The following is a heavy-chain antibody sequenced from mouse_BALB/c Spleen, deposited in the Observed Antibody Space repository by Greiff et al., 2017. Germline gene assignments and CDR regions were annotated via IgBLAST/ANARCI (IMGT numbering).Heavy chain of an antibody. V-gene: IGHV5-4*02. Sequence: EVQLVESGGGLVKPGGSLKLSCAASGFTFSDYYMYWVRQTPEKRLEWVATISDGGSYTYYPDSVKGRFTISRDNAKNNLYLQMSSLKSEDTAMYYCARDRGFITTATWAMDYWGQGTSVTVSS. CDR3: ARDRGFITTATWAMDY. CDR2: ISDGGSYT. D-gene: IGHD1-2*01. CDR1: GFTFSDYY. J-gene: IGHJ4*01.